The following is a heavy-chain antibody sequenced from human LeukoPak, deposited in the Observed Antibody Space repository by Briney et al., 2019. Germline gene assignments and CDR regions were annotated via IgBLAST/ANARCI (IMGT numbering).Heavy chain of an antibody. CDR2: ISSSSSYI. D-gene: IGHD6-6*01. CDR1: GFTFSSYS. J-gene: IGHJ4*02. Sequence: GGSLRLSCAASGFTFSSYSMNWVRQAPGKGLEWVSSISSSSSYIYCADTGKGRFTISRDNAKNSLYLETNSLRAEDTAVFYCARDLVAARLYYFDYWGQGTLVTVSS. V-gene: IGHV3-21*01. CDR3: ARDLVAARLYYFDY.